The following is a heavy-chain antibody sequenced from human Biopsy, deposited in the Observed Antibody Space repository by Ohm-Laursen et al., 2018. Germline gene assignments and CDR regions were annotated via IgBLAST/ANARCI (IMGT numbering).Heavy chain of an antibody. V-gene: IGHV4-59*11. J-gene: IGHJ4*02. Sequence: TLSLTWTVSGGSFTGHYWSWIRQSPGKGLEWIGHISYTGYTSYNASLKSRVTISVDTSRNHFSLRLSSLTAAGTAVYYCARGSNDSGGLYFPRWGQGTLLTVSS. D-gene: IGHD4-23*01. CDR1: GGSFTGHY. CDR2: ISYTGYT. CDR3: ARGSNDSGGLYFPR.